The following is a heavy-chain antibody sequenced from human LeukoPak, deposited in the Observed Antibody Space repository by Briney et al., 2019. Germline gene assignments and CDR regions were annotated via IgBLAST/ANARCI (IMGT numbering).Heavy chain of an antibody. CDR2: IHSGGST. D-gene: IGHD1-14*01. J-gene: IGHJ4*02. CDR3: ARMDLWRGAGGWSYFDY. V-gene: IGHV3-66*02. Sequence: PGGSLRLSCAASGFTFSSYAMSWVRQAPGKGLEWVSVIHSGGSTYDADTVKGRFTISRDNSKNTVYLQMNSLRPEDTAVYYCARMDLWRGAGGWSYFDYWGQGTLVTVSS. CDR1: GFTFSSYA.